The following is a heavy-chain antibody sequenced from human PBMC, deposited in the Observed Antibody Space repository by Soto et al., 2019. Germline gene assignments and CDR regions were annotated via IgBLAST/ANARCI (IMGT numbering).Heavy chain of an antibody. J-gene: IGHJ4*02. CDR2: INPADSDT. D-gene: IGHD3-9*01. CDR3: VRPDSTGYYSH. CDR1: EYIFTNYC. Sequence: ESRRSSWKGSEYIFTNYCMGWVRQIPGKGLEWMWIINPADSDTRYSPSFQGQVTVSVDKSISTAYLHRGSLKASDTAMYYCVRPDSTGYYSHWGQGTPVTVSS. V-gene: IGHV5-51*01.